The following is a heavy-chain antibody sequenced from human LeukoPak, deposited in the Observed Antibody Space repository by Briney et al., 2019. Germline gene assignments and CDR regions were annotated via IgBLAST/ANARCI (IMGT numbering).Heavy chain of an antibody. Sequence: GGSLRLSCAASGFTFSSYAMSWVRQAPGKGLEWVSVIYSGGSTYYADSVKGRFTISRDNSKNTLYLQMNSLSAEDTAVYYCASDYSSPWGQGTLVTVSS. CDR2: IYSGGST. D-gene: IGHD2-15*01. CDR3: ASDYSSP. J-gene: IGHJ5*02. CDR1: GFTFSSYA. V-gene: IGHV3-66*01.